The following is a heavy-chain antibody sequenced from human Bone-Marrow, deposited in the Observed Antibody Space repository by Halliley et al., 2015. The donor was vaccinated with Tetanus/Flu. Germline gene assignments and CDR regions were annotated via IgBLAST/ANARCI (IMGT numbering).Heavy chain of an antibody. CDR2: IYHMGRT. D-gene: IGHD3-10*02. Sequence: EWIGKIYHMGRTGYTPPLKGRFPISVAKSKSQFSLNLSSVAAADTAVYYCARRNVGAFDVWGQGTMVSVSS. J-gene: IGHJ3*01. CDR3: ARRNVGAFDV. V-gene: IGHV4-4*02.